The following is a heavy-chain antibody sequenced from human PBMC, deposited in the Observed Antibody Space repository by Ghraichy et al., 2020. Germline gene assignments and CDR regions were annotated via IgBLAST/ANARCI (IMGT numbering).Heavy chain of an antibody. CDR3: ARDDVGISVGMPY. J-gene: IGHJ4*02. D-gene: IGHD6-13*01. CDR1: GGSINNYY. Sequence: SETLSLTCGVSGGSINNYYWTWIRQSPGKGLEWIGDIYYTGSTRYSPSLKSRVSISIDRSRNRFSLKLTSVTAADTAVYYCARDDVGISVGMPYWGQGTLVAVSS. V-gene: IGHV4-59*01. CDR2: IYYTGST.